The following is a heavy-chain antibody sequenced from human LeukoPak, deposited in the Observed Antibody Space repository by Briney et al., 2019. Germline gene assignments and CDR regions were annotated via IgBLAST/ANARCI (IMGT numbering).Heavy chain of an antibody. CDR2: ISGSGGST. J-gene: IGHJ4*02. D-gene: IGHD6-6*01. V-gene: IGHV3-23*01. Sequence: GGPLRLSCAASGFTFSSYAMSWVRQAPGKGLEWVSAISGSGGSTYYADSVKGRFTISRDNSKNTLYLQMNSLRAEDTAVYYCAKRIAARPLLCFDYWGQGTLVTVSS. CDR1: GFTFSSYA. CDR3: AKRIAARPLLCFDY.